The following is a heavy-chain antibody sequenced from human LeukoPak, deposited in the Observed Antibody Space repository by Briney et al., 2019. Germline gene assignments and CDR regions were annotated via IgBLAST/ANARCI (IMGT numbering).Heavy chain of an antibody. CDR1: GGSISSYY. CDR3: ARFAPDGYNIDC. J-gene: IGHJ4*02. Sequence: PSETLSLTCTVSGGSISSYYWSWIRQPPGKGLEWIGYIYYSGSTNHNPSLKSRITISVNTSKNQFSLKLSSMTAADTAVYYCARFAPDGYNIDCWGQGTLVTVSS. V-gene: IGHV4-59*01. CDR2: IYYSGST. D-gene: IGHD5-24*01.